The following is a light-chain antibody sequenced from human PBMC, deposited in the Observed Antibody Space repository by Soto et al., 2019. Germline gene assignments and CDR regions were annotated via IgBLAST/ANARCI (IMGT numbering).Light chain of an antibody. Sequence: QSVLTQPRSVSGSPGQSVTISCTGTSSDFGGYNYVSWYQQHPGKAPKLMIYDVSKRPSGVPDRFSGSKSGNTASLTISGLQAEDEADYYCCSYAGSYTPLYVFGTGTKVTVL. V-gene: IGLV2-11*01. CDR3: CSYAGSYTPLYV. J-gene: IGLJ1*01. CDR2: DVS. CDR1: SSDFGGYNY.